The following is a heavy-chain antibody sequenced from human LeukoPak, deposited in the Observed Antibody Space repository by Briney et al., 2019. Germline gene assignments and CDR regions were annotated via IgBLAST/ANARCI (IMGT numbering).Heavy chain of an antibody. CDR1: GGSFSGYY. CDR3: AREGYGVYYYYYMDV. J-gene: IGHJ6*03. CDR2: IYTSGST. Sequence: SETLSLTCAVYGGSFSGYYWSWIRQPAGKGLEWIGRIYTSGSTNYNPSLKSRVTISVDTSKNQFSLKLSSVTAADTAVYYCAREGYGVYYYYYMDVWGKGTTVTVSS. V-gene: IGHV4-4*07. D-gene: IGHD4-17*01.